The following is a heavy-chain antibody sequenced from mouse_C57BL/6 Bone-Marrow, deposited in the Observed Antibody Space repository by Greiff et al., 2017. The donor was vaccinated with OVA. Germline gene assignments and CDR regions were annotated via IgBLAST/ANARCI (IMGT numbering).Heavy chain of an antibody. CDR1: GYTFTSYW. CDR3: ARSGYGSSWFAY. CDR2: IDPSDSYT. Sequence: QVQLQQPGAELVRPGTSVKLSCKASGYTFTSYWMHWVKQRPGQGLEWIGVIDPSDSYTNYNQKFKGKATLTVDTSSSPAYMQLSRLTSEDSAVYYCARSGYGSSWFAYWGKGTLVTVSA. J-gene: IGHJ3*01. V-gene: IGHV1-59*01. D-gene: IGHD1-1*01.